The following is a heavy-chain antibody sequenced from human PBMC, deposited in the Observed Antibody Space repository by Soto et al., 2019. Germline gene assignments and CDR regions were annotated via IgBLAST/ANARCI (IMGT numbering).Heavy chain of an antibody. Sequence: GGSLRLSCAASGFTFSSYGMHWVRQAPGKGLEWVAVISYDGSNKYYADSVKGRFTISRDNSKNTLYLQMNSLRAEDTAVYYCAKDGYSGYDGYIDYWGQGTLVTVSS. CDR1: GFTFSSYG. D-gene: IGHD5-12*01. CDR2: ISYDGSNK. CDR3: AKDGYSGYDGYIDY. J-gene: IGHJ4*02. V-gene: IGHV3-30*18.